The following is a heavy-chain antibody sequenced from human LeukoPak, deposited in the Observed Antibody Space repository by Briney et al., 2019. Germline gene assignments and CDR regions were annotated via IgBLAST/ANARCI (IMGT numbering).Heavy chain of an antibody. V-gene: IGHV4-31*03. Sequence: PSETLSLTCTVSGGSISSGGYYWSWIRQHPGKGLEWIGYIYYSGSTYYNPSLKSRVTISVDTSKNQFSLKLSSVTAADTAVYYCARWDQVGALDYWGQGTLVTVSS. CDR1: GGSISSGGYY. CDR2: IYYSGST. J-gene: IGHJ4*02. CDR3: ARWDQVGALDY. D-gene: IGHD1-26*01.